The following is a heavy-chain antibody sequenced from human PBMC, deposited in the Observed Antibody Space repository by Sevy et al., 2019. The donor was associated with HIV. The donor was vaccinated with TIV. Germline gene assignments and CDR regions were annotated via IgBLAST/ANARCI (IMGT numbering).Heavy chain of an antibody. CDR1: GFTFSSYG. CDR2: ISGSGGST. Sequence: GGSLRLSCAASGFTFSSYGMSWVRQAPGKGLEWVSDISGSGGSTYYADSVKGLFTISRDNSKNMLYLQMNSLRAEDTAVYYCAKVEVDFWSGHFDCWGQGTLVTVSS. V-gene: IGHV3-23*01. D-gene: IGHD3-3*01. J-gene: IGHJ4*02. CDR3: AKVEVDFWSGHFDC.